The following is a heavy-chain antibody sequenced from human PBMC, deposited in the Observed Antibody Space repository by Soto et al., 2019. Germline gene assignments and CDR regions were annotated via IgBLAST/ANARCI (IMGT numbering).Heavy chain of an antibody. Sequence: PGGSLRLSCAASGFTFSSYAMSWVRQAPGKGLEWVSAIRGSGGSTYYADSVKGRFTISRDNSKNTLYLQMNSLRAEDTAVYYCAKHDGRISYSSTDYWGQGTLVTVSS. CDR2: IRGSGGST. CDR3: AKHDGRISYSSTDY. CDR1: GFTFSSYA. V-gene: IGHV3-23*01. J-gene: IGHJ4*02. D-gene: IGHD6-13*01.